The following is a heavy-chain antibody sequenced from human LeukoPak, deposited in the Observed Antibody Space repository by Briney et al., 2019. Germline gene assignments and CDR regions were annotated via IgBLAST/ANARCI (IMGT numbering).Heavy chain of an antibody. D-gene: IGHD5-24*01. J-gene: IGHJ4*02. Sequence: GGSLRLSCAASGFTFSRYGMHWVRQAPGKGLEWVAGISGSGGTTYYADSVKGRFTISRDNSKNTLSLHMNSLRAEDTAVYYCAKENRWQWGQGTLVTVSS. CDR3: AKENRWQ. CDR2: ISGSGGTT. V-gene: IGHV3-23*01. CDR1: GFTFSRYG.